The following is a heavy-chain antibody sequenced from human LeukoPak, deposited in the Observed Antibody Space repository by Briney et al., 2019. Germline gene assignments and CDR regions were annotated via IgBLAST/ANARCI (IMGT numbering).Heavy chain of an antibody. CDR3: AKALYDSSGYYVFNYYYYGMDV. Sequence: GESLRLSCAASGFTFSSYAMSWVRQAPGKGLEWVSAISPGGGSTYYADSVKGRFTISRDNSKNTLYLQMNSLRAEGTAVYYCAKALYDSSGYYVFNYYYYGMDVWGQGTTVTVSS. V-gene: IGHV3-23*01. CDR2: ISPGGGST. D-gene: IGHD3-22*01. CDR1: GFTFSSYA. J-gene: IGHJ6*02.